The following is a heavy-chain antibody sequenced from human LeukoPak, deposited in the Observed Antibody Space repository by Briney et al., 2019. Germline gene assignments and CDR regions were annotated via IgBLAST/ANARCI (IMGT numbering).Heavy chain of an antibody. CDR2: IIPIFGTA. CDR1: GGTFSSYA. Sequence: SVKVSCKASGGTFSSYAISWVRQAPGQGLEWMGGIIPIFGTANYAQKFQGRVTITTDESTSTAYMELSSLRSEDTAVYYCARGPFHGDYPLDAAFDIWGQGTMVTVPS. V-gene: IGHV1-69*05. J-gene: IGHJ3*02. D-gene: IGHD4-17*01. CDR3: ARGPFHGDYPLDAAFDI.